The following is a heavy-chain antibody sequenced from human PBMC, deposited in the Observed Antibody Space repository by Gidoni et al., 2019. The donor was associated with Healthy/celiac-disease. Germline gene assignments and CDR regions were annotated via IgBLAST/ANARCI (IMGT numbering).Heavy chain of an antibody. V-gene: IGHV1-18*01. CDR1: GYTFTSYG. J-gene: IGHJ6*02. Sequence: QLVQSGAEVKKPGASVKVSCKASGYTFTSYGLSWVRQAPGQGLEWMGWISAYNGNTNYAQKLQGRVTMTTDTSTSTAYMELRSLRSDDTAVYYCARYCSSTSCSHYYYYGMDVWGQGTTVTVSS. CDR3: ARYCSSTSCSHYYYYGMDV. CDR2: ISAYNGNT. D-gene: IGHD2-2*01.